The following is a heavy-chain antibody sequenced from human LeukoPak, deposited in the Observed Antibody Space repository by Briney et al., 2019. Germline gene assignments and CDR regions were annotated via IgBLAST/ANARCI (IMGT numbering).Heavy chain of an antibody. CDR2: ISSSSNYI. CDR1: GFTFSSYS. D-gene: IGHD6-13*01. CDR3: ARGSTTWYEGDQ. J-gene: IGHJ4*02. V-gene: IGHV3-21*01. Sequence: GGSLRLSCAASGFTFSSYSMNWVRQAPGKGLEWVSYISSSSNYIYYADSVKGRFTISRDNAKNSLYLQMNSLRGEDTAVYYCARGSTTWYEGDQWGQGTLVTVSS.